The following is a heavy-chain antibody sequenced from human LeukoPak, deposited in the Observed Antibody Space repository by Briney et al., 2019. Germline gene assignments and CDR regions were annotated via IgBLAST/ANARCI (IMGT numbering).Heavy chain of an antibody. J-gene: IGHJ4*02. CDR2: ISGSGGST. CDR1: GFTFSSYA. CDR3: AKMVIAAADTGYYFDY. D-gene: IGHD6-13*01. Sequence: GGSLRLSCAASGFTFSSYAMSWVRQAPGKGLEWVSVISGSGGSTYYADSVKGRFTISRDNSKNTLYLQMNSLRAEDTAVYYCAKMVIAAADTGYYFDYWGQGTLVTVSS. V-gene: IGHV3-23*01.